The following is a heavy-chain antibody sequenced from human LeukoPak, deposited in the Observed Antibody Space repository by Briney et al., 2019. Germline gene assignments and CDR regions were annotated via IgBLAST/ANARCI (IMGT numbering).Heavy chain of an antibody. Sequence: PGGSLRLSCAASGFIFKKYGMNWGRQGPGKGLECLANIKEDGSETYYADSVKGRFTISRDNRKNLLLPQINSLRVEATAVYYCARETPRRGETRDGYRWGQGTVVPVSS. CDR2: IKEDGSET. V-gene: IGHV3-7*01. J-gene: IGHJ4*02. CDR1: GFIFKKYG. CDR3: ARETPRRGETRDGYR. D-gene: IGHD5-24*01.